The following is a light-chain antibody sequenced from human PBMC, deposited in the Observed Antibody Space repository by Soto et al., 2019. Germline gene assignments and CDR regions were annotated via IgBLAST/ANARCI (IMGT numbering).Light chain of an antibody. CDR1: SSDVGGYKL. CDR3: SSYSISSTHVL. CDR2: EVS. J-gene: IGLJ2*01. V-gene: IGLV2-14*01. Sequence: QSALTQPASVSGSPGQSSTISCTGTSSDVGGYKLVSWYQQYSGKAPKLMIYEVSSRPSGVANRFSGSKSGNTASLTISGLQAEDEADYYCSSYSISSTHVLFGGGTKLTVL.